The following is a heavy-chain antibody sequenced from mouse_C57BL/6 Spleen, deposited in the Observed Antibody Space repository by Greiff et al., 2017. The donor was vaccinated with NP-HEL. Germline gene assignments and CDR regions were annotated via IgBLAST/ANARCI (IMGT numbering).Heavy chain of an antibody. CDR1: GYTFTSYW. D-gene: IGHD2-3*01. Sequence: VQLQQSGAELVKPGASVKLSCKASGYTFTSYWMQWVKQRPGQGLEWIGEIDPSDSYTNYNQKFKGKATLTVDTSSSTAYMQLSSLTSEDSAVYYCARGGYSLYYYAMDYWGQGTSVTVSS. CDR3: ARGGYSLYYYAMDY. V-gene: IGHV1-50*01. CDR2: IDPSDSYT. J-gene: IGHJ4*01.